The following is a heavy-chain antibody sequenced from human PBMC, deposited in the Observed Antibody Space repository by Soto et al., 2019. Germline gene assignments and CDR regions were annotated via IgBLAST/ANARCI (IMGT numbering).Heavy chain of an antibody. D-gene: IGHD6-13*01. V-gene: IGHV4-39*01. Sequence: PSETLSLTCPLSGGSISSSSYYWGWVRQPPGKGLEWIGSIYYSGSTYYNPSLKSRVTISVDTSKNQFSLKLSSVTAADTAVYYCARHVEHNVPPLVAAAGTHWFDPWGQGTLVTVSS. CDR2: IYYSGST. J-gene: IGHJ5*02. CDR3: ARHVEHNVPPLVAAAGTHWFDP. CDR1: GGSISSSSYY.